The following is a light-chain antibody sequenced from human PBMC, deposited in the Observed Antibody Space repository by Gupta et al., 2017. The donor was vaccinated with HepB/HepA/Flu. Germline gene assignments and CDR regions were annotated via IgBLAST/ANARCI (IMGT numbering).Light chain of an antibody. Sequence: DIVVTQSPDSLSLSLGERATINSKSSQSVLYSSNNKNYLAWYQQKPAQPPKLLISWASTREYGVLARFSGSGAATDFXLTIISXQAEDVAVYFCQQLFPTPPGSTFGXGTQLEIK. CDR1: QSVLYSSNNKNY. CDR2: WAS. J-gene: IGKJ2*01. CDR3: QQLFPTPPGST. V-gene: IGKV4-1*01.